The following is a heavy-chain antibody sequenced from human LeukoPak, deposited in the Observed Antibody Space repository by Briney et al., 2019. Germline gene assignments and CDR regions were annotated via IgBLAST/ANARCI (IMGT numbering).Heavy chain of an antibody. V-gene: IGHV3-53*01. CDR3: ARLGDCSGGSCYSYDYYYYMDV. J-gene: IGHJ6*03. D-gene: IGHD2-15*01. Sequence: SGGSLRLSCAASGFTVSSNYMSWVRQAPGKGLEWVSVIYSGGSTYYADSVRGRFTISRDNSKNTLYLQMNSLRAEDTAVYYCARLGDCSGGSCYSYDYYYYMDVWGKGTTVTVSS. CDR2: IYSGGST. CDR1: GFTVSSNY.